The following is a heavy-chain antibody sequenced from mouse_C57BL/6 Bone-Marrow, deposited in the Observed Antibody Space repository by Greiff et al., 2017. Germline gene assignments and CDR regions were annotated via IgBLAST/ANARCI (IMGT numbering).Heavy chain of an antibody. CDR2: ISYSGST. D-gene: IGHD2-3*01. Sequence: EVMLVESGPGMVKPSQSLSLTCTVTGYSITSGYDWHWIRHFPGNKLEWMGYISYSGSTNYNPSLKSRISITHDTSKTHSFLKLNSVTTEATATYYFARDDGDGYTAWFAYWGQGTLVTVSA. CDR1: GYSITSGYD. CDR3: ARDDGDGYTAWFAY. V-gene: IGHV3-1*01. J-gene: IGHJ3*01.